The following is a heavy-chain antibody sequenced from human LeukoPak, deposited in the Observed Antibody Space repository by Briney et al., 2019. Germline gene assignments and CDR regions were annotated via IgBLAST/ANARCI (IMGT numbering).Heavy chain of an antibody. CDR1: GGSISSKTYY. D-gene: IGHD3-10*01. CDR2: IYHSGST. V-gene: IGHV4-39*07. CDR3: ARDRSVRGVILDY. J-gene: IGHJ4*02. Sequence: SETLSLTCTVSGGSISSKTYYWGWIRQPPGKGLEWIGSIYHSGSTYYNPSLKSRVTMSVDTSKNQFSLKLSSVTAADTAVYYCARDRSVRGVILDYWGQGTLVTVSS.